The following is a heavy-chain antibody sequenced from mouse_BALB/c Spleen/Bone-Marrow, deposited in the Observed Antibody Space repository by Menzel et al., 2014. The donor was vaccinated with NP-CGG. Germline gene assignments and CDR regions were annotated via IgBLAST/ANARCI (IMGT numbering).Heavy chain of an antibody. V-gene: IGHV1-26*01. J-gene: IGHJ3*01. Sequence: VQLQQSGPELVKPGTSVKISCKASGYSFTDYYMHWVKQSHVKSLEWIGRINPYNGATSYNQNFKDKASLTVDKSSRTAYMELHSLTSEDSAVYYCASFGFAYWGQGTLVTVSA. CDR1: GYSFTDYY. CDR3: ASFGFAY. CDR2: INPYNGAT.